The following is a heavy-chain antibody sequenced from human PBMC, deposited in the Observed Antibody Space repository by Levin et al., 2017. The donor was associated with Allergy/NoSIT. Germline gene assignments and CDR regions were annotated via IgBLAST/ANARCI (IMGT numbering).Heavy chain of an antibody. CDR3: AKARQYNWNDMEAFDI. D-gene: IGHD1-20*01. CDR1: GFTFSSYA. Sequence: SGGSLRLSCAASGFTFSSYAMSWVRQAPGKGLEWVSAISGSGGSTYYADSVKGRFTISRDNSKNTLYLQMNSLRAEDTAVYYCAKARQYNWNDMEAFDIWGQGTMVTVSS. J-gene: IGHJ3*02. V-gene: IGHV3-23*01. CDR2: ISGSGGST.